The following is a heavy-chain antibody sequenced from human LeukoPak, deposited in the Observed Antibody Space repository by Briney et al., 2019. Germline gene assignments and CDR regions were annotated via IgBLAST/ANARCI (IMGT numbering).Heavy chain of an antibody. J-gene: IGHJ5*02. V-gene: IGHV4-34*01. CDR1: GVSFSGYY. D-gene: IGHD2-2*01. CDR2: INHSGST. Sequence: PSETLSLTCAVYGVSFSGYYWSWIRQPPGKGLEWIGEINHSGSTNYNPSLKSRVTISVDTSKNQFSLKLSSVTAADTAVYYCARGGGRCRSTSCYRGNWFDPWGQGTLVTVSS. CDR3: ARGGGRCRSTSCYRGNWFDP.